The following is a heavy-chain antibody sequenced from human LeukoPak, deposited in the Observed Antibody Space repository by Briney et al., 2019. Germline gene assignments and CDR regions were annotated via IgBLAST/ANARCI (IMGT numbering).Heavy chain of an antibody. J-gene: IGHJ4*02. D-gene: IGHD3-16*02. CDR3: ASESTFGGVIVPFDY. Sequence: SGTLSLTCTVSGGSISSYYWSWIRQPPGKGLEWIGYIYYSGSTNCNPSLKSRVTISVDTSKNQFSLKLSSVTAADTAVYYCASESTFGGVIVPFDYWGQGTLVTVSS. CDR2: IYYSGST. V-gene: IGHV4-59*01. CDR1: GGSISSYY.